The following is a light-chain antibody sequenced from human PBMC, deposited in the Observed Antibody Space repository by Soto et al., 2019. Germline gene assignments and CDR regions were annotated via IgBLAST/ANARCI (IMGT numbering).Light chain of an antibody. CDR1: SPDVGRYNY. CDR3: SSYSASSTYV. V-gene: IGLV2-14*01. J-gene: IGLJ1*01. CDR2: DVS. Sequence: QSVLTQPASVSGSPGQPITISCTGTSPDVGRYNYVSWYQQHPGKAPKLMIYDVSNRPSGVSNRFSGSKSGITASLTLSGRQAEDEADYYHSSYSASSTYVFGAGTKLAVL.